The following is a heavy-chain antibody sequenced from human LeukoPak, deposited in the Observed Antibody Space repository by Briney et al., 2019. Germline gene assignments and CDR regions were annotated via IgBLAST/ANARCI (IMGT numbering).Heavy chain of an antibody. J-gene: IGHJ6*02. CDR2: ISSSSSYI. D-gene: IGHD3-22*01. V-gene: IGHV3-21*01. CDR3: ARDGAPYYYDGSGYLEMVGYGMDV. CDR1: GFTFSSYS. Sequence: GGSLRLSCAASGFTFSSYSMNWVRQAPGKGLEWVSSISSSSSYIYYADSVKGRFTISRDNAKNSLYLQMNSLRAEDTAVYYCARDGAPYYYDGSGYLEMVGYGMDVWGQGTTVTVSS.